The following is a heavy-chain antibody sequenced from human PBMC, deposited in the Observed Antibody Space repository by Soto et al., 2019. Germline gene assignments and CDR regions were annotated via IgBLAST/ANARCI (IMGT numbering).Heavy chain of an antibody. CDR1: GGSISSGGYY. Sequence: PSETLSLTCTVSGGSISSGGYYWSWIRQHPGKGLEWIGYIYYSGSTYYNPSLKSRVTISVDTSKYQFSLKLSSVTAADTAVYYCARDISNYASYYYYGMDVWGQGTTVTVSS. J-gene: IGHJ6*02. CDR3: ARDISNYASYYYYGMDV. D-gene: IGHD1-7*01. CDR2: IYYSGST. V-gene: IGHV4-31*03.